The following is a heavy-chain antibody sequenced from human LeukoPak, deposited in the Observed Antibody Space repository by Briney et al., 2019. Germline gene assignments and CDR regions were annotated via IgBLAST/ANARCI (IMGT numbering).Heavy chain of an antibody. CDR3: VKDIASVVYCSGGTCYFDY. CDR1: GFTFDDYA. Sequence: GGSLRLSCVASGFTFDDYAMHWVRQAPGKGLEWVAGVSWNSRNNMGYADSVRGRFTISRDNAKNSVYLQMNSLRSEDTALYCCVKDIASVVYCSGGTCYFDYWGQGTLVVVSS. V-gene: IGHV3-9*01. J-gene: IGHJ4*02. D-gene: IGHD2-15*01. CDR2: VSWNSRNNM.